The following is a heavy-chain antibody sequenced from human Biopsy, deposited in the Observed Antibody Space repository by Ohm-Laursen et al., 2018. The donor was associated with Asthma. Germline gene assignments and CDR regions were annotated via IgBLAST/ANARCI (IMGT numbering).Heavy chain of an antibody. CDR3: AKAERYFDWYWFDP. V-gene: IGHV3-30*18. CDR1: GFTFSSYG. CDR2: ISYDGSNK. D-gene: IGHD3-9*01. J-gene: IGHJ5*02. Sequence: SLRLSCAASGFTFSSYGMHWVRQAPGKGLEWVAVISYDGSNKYYADSVKGRFTISRDNSKNTLYLQMNSPRAEDTAVYYCAKAERYFDWYWFDPWGQGTLVTVSS.